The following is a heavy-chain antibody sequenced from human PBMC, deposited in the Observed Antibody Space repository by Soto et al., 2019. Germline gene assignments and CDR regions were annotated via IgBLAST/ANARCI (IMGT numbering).Heavy chain of an antibody. J-gene: IGHJ4*02. CDR2: INHSGST. CDR1: GGSFSGYY. D-gene: IGHD2-15*01. CDR3: ARGRNVGGGSCYRR. Sequence: SETLSLTCAVYGGSFSGYYWSWIRQPPGKGLEWIGEINHSGSTNYNPSLKSRVTISVDTSKNQFSLKLSSVTAADTAVYYCARGRNVGGGSCYRRWGQGTLVTVSS. V-gene: IGHV4-34*01.